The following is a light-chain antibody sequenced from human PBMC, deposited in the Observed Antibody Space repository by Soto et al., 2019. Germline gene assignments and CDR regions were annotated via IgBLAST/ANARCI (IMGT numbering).Light chain of an antibody. J-gene: IGLJ1*01. CDR2: EGI. Sequence: QSALTQPASVSGSPGQSITIPCTGTSSDIGTYNLVSWYQHYPGKAPKLMIYEGIKRPSGVSNRFSGSKSGNTAFLTISGLQAEDEADYYCCSYAGSDTDNYVFGSGTKVTVL. CDR1: SSDIGTYNL. V-gene: IGLV2-23*01. CDR3: CSYAGSDTDNYV.